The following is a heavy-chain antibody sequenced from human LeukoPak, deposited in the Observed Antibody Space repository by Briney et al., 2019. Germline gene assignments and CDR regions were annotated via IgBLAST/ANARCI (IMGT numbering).Heavy chain of an antibody. CDR1: GGSISNYY. CDR2: IYTRGGT. D-gene: IGHD3-10*01. V-gene: IGHV4-4*07. J-gene: IGHJ4*02. CDR3: SRGGTYGSGRDKHTTLDD. Sequence: PSETLSLTCTVSGGSISNYYWSWVRQAAGKELEWIGRIYTRGGTNYNPSLKSRVTISLEESKKQTSFNLNSLTTADTPAFYCSRGGTYGSGRDKHTTLDDWGQGPLVTVSS.